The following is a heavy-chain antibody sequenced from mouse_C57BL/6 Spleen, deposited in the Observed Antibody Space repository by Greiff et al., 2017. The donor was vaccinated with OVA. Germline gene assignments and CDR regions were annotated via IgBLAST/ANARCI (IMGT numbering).Heavy chain of an antibody. D-gene: IGHD2-4*01. CDR2: IHPNSGST. Sequence: QVQLQQPGAELVKPGASVKLSCKASGYTFTSYWMHWVKQRPGQGLEWIGMIHPNSGSTNYNEKFKSKATLTVDKSSSTAYMQLSSLTSEDSAVYYCAREFHYDYDVRFDYWGQGTTLTVSS. J-gene: IGHJ2*01. V-gene: IGHV1-64*01. CDR1: GYTFTSYW. CDR3: AREFHYDYDVRFDY.